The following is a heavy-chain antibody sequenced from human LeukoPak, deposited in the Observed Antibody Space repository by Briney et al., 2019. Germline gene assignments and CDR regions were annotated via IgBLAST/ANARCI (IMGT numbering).Heavy chain of an antibody. CDR2: ISAYNGNT. Sequence: ASVKVSCKASGYTFTSYGISWVRQAPGQGLEWMGWISAYNGNTNYAQKLQGRVTMTTDTSTSTAYMELRSLRSDDTAVYYCASSAYSGGDCYPDAFDIWGQGTMVTVSS. D-gene: IGHD2-21*02. J-gene: IGHJ3*02. CDR3: ASSAYSGGDCYPDAFDI. CDR1: GYTFTSYG. V-gene: IGHV1-18*01.